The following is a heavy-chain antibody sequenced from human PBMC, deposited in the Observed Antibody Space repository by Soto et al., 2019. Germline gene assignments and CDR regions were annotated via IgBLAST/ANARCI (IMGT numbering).Heavy chain of an antibody. CDR3: ARAYVDIVATTYYYYYGMDV. CDR2: IIPIFGTA. Sequence: GASVKVSCKASGGTFSSYAISWVRQAPGQGLEWMGGIIPIFGTANYAQKFQGRVTITADESTSTAYMELSSLRSEDTAVYYCARAYVDIVATTYYYYYGMDVWGQGTTVTVSS. D-gene: IGHD5-12*01. J-gene: IGHJ6*02. CDR1: GGTFSSYA. V-gene: IGHV1-69*13.